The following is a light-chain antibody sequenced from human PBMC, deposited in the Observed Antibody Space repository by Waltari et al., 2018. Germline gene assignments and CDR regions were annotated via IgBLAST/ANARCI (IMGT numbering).Light chain of an antibody. CDR1: KLGDKY. CDR2: PDS. V-gene: IGLV3-1*01. J-gene: IGLJ2*01. Sequence: SYELTQPPSVSVSPGQTASITCSGDKLGDKYACCYQQKPGQSPVLVIYPDSKRPSGIPERFSGSNSGNTATLTISGTQAMDEADYYCQAWDSSSVVFGGGTKLTVL. CDR3: QAWDSSSVV.